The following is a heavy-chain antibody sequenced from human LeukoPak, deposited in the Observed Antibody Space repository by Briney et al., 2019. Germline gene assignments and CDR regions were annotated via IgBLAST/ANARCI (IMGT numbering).Heavy chain of an antibody. V-gene: IGHV3-23*01. D-gene: IGHD3-10*01. Sequence: GGSLRLSCAASGFTFSSYAMSWVRQAPGKGLEWVSAISGSGGSTYYADSVKGRFTISRDNSKNTLYLQMNSLRAEDTAVYYCAKEARRITMVRGVISPPDYWGQGTLVTVSS. CDR3: AKEARRITMVRGVISPPDY. CDR1: GFTFSSYA. CDR2: ISGSGGST. J-gene: IGHJ4*02.